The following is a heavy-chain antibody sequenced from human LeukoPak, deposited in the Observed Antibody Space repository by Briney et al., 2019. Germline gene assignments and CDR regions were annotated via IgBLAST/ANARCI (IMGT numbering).Heavy chain of an antibody. V-gene: IGHV3-7*04. D-gene: IGHD4-17*01. CDR1: GFTFSSYC. Sequence: PGGSLRLSCAASGFTFSSYCMSWVRQAPGKGLEWVANIKQDGSEKYYVDSVKGRFTISRDNAKNSLYLQMNSLRAEDTAVYYCARGSTVGDYWGQGTLVTVSS. CDR2: IKQDGSEK. CDR3: ARGSTVGDY. J-gene: IGHJ4*02.